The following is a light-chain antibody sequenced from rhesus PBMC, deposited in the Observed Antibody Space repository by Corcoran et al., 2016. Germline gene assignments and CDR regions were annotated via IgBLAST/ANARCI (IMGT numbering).Light chain of an antibody. CDR3: QQHKPSPPA. J-gene: IGKJ1*01. CDR2: DAS. Sequence: DIQMTQSPSSLSASVGDTVTITCQASQGISKYLVWYQQKPGKAPKFLIYDASTLQSGVPSRFSGCGSGTEFSLTISSLQPEDFANYYCQQHKPSPPAFGQGTKVEIK. CDR1: QGISKY. V-gene: IGKV1-25*01.